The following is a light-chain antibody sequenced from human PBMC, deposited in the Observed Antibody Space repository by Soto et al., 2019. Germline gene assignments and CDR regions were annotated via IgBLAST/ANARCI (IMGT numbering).Light chain of an antibody. CDR1: SSNIGAGYD. Sequence: QSVLTQPPSVSGAPGRRVTISCTGSSSNIGAGYDVHWYQQLPGTVPKLLIYGNSNRPSGVPDRFSGSKSGTSASLAITGLQAEDEADYYCQSYDSSLSAYYVFGTGTKVTVL. CDR2: GNS. CDR3: QSYDSSLSAYYV. J-gene: IGLJ1*01. V-gene: IGLV1-40*01.